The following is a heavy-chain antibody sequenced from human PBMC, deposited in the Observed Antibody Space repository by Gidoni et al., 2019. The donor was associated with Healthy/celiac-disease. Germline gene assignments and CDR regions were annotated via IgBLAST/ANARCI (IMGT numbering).Heavy chain of an antibody. CDR2: INHSGST. J-gene: IGHJ4*02. Sequence: QVQLQQWGAGLLKPSETLSLTCAVYGGSFSCYYWSWIRQPPGKGLEWIGEINHSGSTNYNPSLKSRVTISVDTSKNQFSLKLSSVTAADTAVYYCATAFLEWLLYYWGQGTLVTVSS. V-gene: IGHV4-34*01. CDR1: GGSFSCYY. CDR3: ATAFLEWLLYY. D-gene: IGHD3-3*02.